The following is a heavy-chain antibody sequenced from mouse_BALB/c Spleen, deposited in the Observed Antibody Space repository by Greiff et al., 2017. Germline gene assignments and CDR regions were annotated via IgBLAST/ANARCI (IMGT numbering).Heavy chain of an antibody. CDR3: ARSSYDSEGAMDY. V-gene: IGHV3-2*02. Sequence: DVKLQESGPGLVKPSQSLSLTCTVTGYSITSDYAWNWIRQFPGNKLEWMGYISYSGSTSYNPSLKSRISITRDTSKNQFFLQLNSVTTEDTATYYCARSSYDSEGAMDYWGQGTSVTVSS. J-gene: IGHJ4*01. CDR1: GYSITSDYA. D-gene: IGHD2-4*01. CDR2: ISYSGST.